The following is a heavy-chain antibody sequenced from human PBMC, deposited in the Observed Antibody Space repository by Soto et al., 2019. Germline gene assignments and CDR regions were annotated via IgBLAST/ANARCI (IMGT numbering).Heavy chain of an antibody. CDR3: ARHASFQGVDTYYYYGMDV. Sequence: GESLKISCKGSRYSFTSYWISLVRQMPGKGLEWMGRIDPSDSYTNYSPSFQGHVTISADKSISTAYLQWSSLKASDTAMYYCARHASFQGVDTYYYYGMDVWGQGTTVTVSS. J-gene: IGHJ6*02. D-gene: IGHD2-8*01. V-gene: IGHV5-10-1*01. CDR1: RYSFTSYW. CDR2: IDPSDSYT.